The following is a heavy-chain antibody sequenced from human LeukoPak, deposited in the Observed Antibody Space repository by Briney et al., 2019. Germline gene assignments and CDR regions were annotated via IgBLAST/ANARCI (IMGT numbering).Heavy chain of an antibody. D-gene: IGHD5-12*01. CDR1: GFTFSTNY. Sequence: GGSLRLSCAASGFTFSTNYMSWVRQPPGKGLEWDSILHSGGHTYYADSVKGRFTISRDSYKNTLFLQMNSLRAEDTAVYCCARDRGAYVDFDYWGQGTLVTVAS. J-gene: IGHJ4*02. V-gene: IGHV3-66*01. CDR2: LHSGGHT. CDR3: ARDRGAYVDFDY.